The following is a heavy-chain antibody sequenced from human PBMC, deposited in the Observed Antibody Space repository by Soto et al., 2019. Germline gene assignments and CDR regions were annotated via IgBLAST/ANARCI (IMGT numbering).Heavy chain of an antibody. CDR3: AREMLLLSRPFDY. Sequence: GVSLKVSCNTSGSTFTSYYMHCVRQTPGQGLEWMGIINPSGGSRSYAQKFQGRVTMTRDTSTSTVYMELSSLRSEDTAVYYCAREMLLLSRPFDYWGQGTLVTVSS. D-gene: IGHD2-15*01. V-gene: IGHV1-46*01. CDR2: INPSGGSR. CDR1: GSTFTSYY. J-gene: IGHJ4*02.